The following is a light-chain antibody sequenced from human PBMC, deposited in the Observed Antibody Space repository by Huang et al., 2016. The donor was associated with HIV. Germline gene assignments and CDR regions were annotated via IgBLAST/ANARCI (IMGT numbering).Light chain of an antibody. CDR1: QSVSSN. J-gene: IGKJ3*01. V-gene: IGKV3-15*01. CDR2: GVS. CDR3: HQYNDWPIT. Sequence: EIVMTQSPATLSVSPVGRATLSCRASQSVSSNLAWYQQKPGQAPRLLSYGVSTRATGVPARFRGSGSGTEFTLTISDPQSEDFAVYFCHQYNDWPITFGPGTKVDIK.